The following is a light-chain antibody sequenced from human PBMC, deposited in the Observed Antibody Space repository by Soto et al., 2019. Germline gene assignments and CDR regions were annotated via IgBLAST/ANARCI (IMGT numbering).Light chain of an antibody. CDR2: AAS. CDR1: QYITTY. V-gene: IGKV1-39*01. Sequence: DVQMAQSPSSLSASVGDRVTITCWASQYITTYLNWYQQKPGKAPKLLIYAASILQSGVPSRFSGRGSGTDFTLTISGLEAEDFATYYCQHSYSNVWTFGQGTRVEVK. J-gene: IGKJ1*01. CDR3: QHSYSNVWT.